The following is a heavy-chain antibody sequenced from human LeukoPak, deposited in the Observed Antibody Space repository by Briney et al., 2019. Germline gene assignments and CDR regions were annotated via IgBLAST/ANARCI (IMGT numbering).Heavy chain of an antibody. CDR3: ARDGSGSYYNGWYFDY. CDR1: GGSISSYY. CDR2: IYYSGST. V-gene: IGHV4-59*01. J-gene: IGHJ4*02. Sequence: SETLSLTCTVSGGSISSYYWSWIRQPPGKGLEWIGYIYYSGSTNYNPSLKSRVTISVDTSKNQFSLKLSSVTAADTAVYYCARDGSGSYYNGWYFDYWGQGTLVTVSS. D-gene: IGHD3-10*01.